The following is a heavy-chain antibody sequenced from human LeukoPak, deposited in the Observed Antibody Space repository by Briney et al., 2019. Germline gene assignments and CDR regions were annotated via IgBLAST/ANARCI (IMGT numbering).Heavy chain of an antibody. CDR1: GYTFTGYY. Sequence: ASVKVSCKASGYTFTGYYMHWVRQAPGQGLEWMGWINPNSGGTNYAQKFQGRVTMTRDTSISTAYMELSGLRSDDTAVYYCARVRSIAAAQDYWGQGTLVTVSS. V-gene: IGHV1-2*02. CDR3: ARVRSIAAAQDY. CDR2: INPNSGGT. J-gene: IGHJ4*02. D-gene: IGHD6-13*01.